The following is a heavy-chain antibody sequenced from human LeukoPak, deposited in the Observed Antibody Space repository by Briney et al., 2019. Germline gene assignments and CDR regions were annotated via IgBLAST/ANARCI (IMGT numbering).Heavy chain of an antibody. J-gene: IGHJ4*02. CDR1: GGSISNGGYS. V-gene: IGHV4-30-2*01. D-gene: IGHD4-17*01. Sequence: SETLSLTCAVSGGSISNGGYSWSWIRQPPGKGLEWIGYIYHSGSTYYNPSLKSRVTISVDRSKNQFSLKLSSVTAADTAVYYCARASRGDYEILYYFDYWGQGTLVTVSS. CDR3: ARASRGDYEILYYFDY. CDR2: IYHSGST.